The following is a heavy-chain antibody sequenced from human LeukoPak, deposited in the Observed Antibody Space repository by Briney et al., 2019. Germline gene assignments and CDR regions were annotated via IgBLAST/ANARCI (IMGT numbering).Heavy chain of an antibody. CDR1: GGSISSSSYY. J-gene: IGHJ6*04. V-gene: IGHV4-39*01. CDR3: ARQDTTLDV. CDR2: IYYSGST. Sequence: PSETLSLTCTVSGGSISSSSYYWGWIRQPPGKGPEWIGSIYYSGSTYYNPSLKSRVTISVDTSKNQFSLKLSSVTAADTAVYYCARQDTTLDVWGKGTTVTISS. D-gene: IGHD1-1*01.